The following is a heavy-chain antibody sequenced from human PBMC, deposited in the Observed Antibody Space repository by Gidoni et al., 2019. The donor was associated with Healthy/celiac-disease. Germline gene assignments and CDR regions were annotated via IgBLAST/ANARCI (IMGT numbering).Heavy chain of an antibody. D-gene: IGHD2-15*01. Sequence: EVQLVESGGGLVKPGGSLRLSCAASGFTFSSYSMNWVRQSPGKGLEWVSSISSSSSYIYYADSVKGRFTISRDNAKNSLYLQMNSLRAEDTAVYYCARYTVVSLDYWGQGTLVTVSS. CDR3: ARYTVVSLDY. CDR2: ISSSSSYI. CDR1: GFTFSSYS. J-gene: IGHJ4*02. V-gene: IGHV3-21*01.